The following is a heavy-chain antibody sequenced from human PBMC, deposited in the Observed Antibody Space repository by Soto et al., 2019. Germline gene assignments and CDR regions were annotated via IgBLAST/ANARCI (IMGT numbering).Heavy chain of an antibody. Sequence: QVQLVQSGAEVKKPGSSVKVSCKASGGTFSSYTISWVRQAPGQGLEWMGRIIPILGIANYAQKLQGRVTITADKSTSTAYMELSSLRSEDTAVYYCAREVAAAGTNYWGQGTLVTVSS. V-gene: IGHV1-69*08. CDR2: IIPILGIA. J-gene: IGHJ4*02. CDR3: AREVAAAGTNY. D-gene: IGHD6-13*01. CDR1: GGTFSSYT.